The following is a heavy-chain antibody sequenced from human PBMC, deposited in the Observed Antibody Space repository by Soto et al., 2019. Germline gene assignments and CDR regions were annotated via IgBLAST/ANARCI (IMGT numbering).Heavy chain of an antibody. J-gene: IGHJ4*02. CDR1: GGSFSGYY. V-gene: IGHV4-34*01. Sequence: SETLSLTCAVYGGSFSGYYWSWIRQPPGKGLEWIGEINHSGSTNCNPSLKSRVTISVDTSKNQFSLKLSSVTAADTAVYYCARGAVSVVVVAATTYFDYWGQGTLVTVSS. D-gene: IGHD2-15*01. CDR3: ARGAVSVVVVAATTYFDY. CDR2: INHSGST.